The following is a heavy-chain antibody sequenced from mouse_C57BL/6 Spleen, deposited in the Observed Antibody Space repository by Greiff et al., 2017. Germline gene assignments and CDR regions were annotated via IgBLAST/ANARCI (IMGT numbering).Heavy chain of an antibody. V-gene: IGHV1-15*01. CDR1: GYTFTDYE. CDR3: TRDDYSFDY. Sequence: VQLQQSGAELVRPGASVTLSCKASGYTFTDYEMHWVKQTPVHGLEWIGAIDPETGGTAYNQKFKGKAILTADKSSSTAYMELLSLTSEDSAVYYCTRDDYSFDYWGQGTTLTVSS. D-gene: IGHD2-4*01. J-gene: IGHJ2*01. CDR2: IDPETGGT.